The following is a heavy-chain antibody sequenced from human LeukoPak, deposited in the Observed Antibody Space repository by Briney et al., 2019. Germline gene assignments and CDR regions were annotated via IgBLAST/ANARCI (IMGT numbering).Heavy chain of an antibody. D-gene: IGHD4-23*01. J-gene: IGHJ4*02. CDR3: ARGGTTVVTGY. V-gene: IGHV3-64D*09. Sequence: GGSLRLSCSASGFTFKKYAMHWVRQAPGKGLEYVSAINSNGGRTYYADSVKGRFTISRDNSKNTLYLQMSSLRVEDTAVYYCARGGTTVVTGYWGQGTLVTVSS. CDR2: INSNGGRT. CDR1: GFTFKKYA.